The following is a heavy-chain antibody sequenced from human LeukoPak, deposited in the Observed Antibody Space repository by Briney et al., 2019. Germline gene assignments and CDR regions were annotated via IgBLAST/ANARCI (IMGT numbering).Heavy chain of an antibody. CDR2: IYHSGST. Sequence: SETLSLTCAVSGGSISSSNWWSWVRQPPGKGLEWIGEIYHSGSTNYNPSPKSRVTISVDTSKNQFSLNLSTVTAADTAVYYCATYYGGVGGRGHWGPGTLVTVSS. J-gene: IGHJ4*02. D-gene: IGHD2-21*01. V-gene: IGHV4-4*02. CDR3: ATYYGGVGGRGH. CDR1: GGSISSSNW.